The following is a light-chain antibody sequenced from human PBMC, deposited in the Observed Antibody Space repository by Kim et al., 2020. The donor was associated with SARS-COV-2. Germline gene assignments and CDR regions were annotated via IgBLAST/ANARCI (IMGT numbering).Light chain of an antibody. V-gene: IGKV3-20*01. Sequence: EIVLTQSPGTLALSPGERATLSCRASQSVGKNYLAWYQQNPGQTPRLLIYDASSRATGVPDRFSGSGSGTDFTLTINRLEPEDFTVYYCHQYAASPLTFGQGTRLEIK. J-gene: IGKJ5*01. CDR3: HQYAASPLT. CDR2: DAS. CDR1: QSVGKNY.